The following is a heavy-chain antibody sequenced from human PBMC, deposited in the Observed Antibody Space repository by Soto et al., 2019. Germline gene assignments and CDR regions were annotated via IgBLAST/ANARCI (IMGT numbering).Heavy chain of an antibody. CDR1: GFSLSNARMG. CDR3: ARITYSYGLYYFDY. Sequence: GSGPTLVNPTETLTLTCTVSGFSLSNARMGVSWIRQPPGKALEWLAHIFSNDEKSYSTSLKSRLTISKDTSKSQVVLTMTNMDPVDTATYYCARITYSYGLYYFDYWGQGTLVTVSS. D-gene: IGHD5-18*01. V-gene: IGHV2-26*01. CDR2: IFSNDEK. J-gene: IGHJ4*02.